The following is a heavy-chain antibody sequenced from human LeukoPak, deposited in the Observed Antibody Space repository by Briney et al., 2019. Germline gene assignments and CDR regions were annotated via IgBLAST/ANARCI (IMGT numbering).Heavy chain of an antibody. V-gene: IGHV3-7*03. J-gene: IGHJ4*02. CDR2: IKQDGSEK. CDR1: GFTFSSYW. CDR3: ARIYCSGGSCYRFFDY. D-gene: IGHD2-15*01. Sequence: GGSLRLSCAASGFTFSSYWMSWVRQAPGKGPEWVANIKQDGSEKYYVDSVKGRFTISRDNAKNSLYLQMNSLRAEDTAVYYCARIYCSGGSCYRFFDYWGQGTLVTVSS.